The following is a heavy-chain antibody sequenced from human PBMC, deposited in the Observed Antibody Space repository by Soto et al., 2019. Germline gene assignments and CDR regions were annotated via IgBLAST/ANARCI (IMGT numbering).Heavy chain of an antibody. D-gene: IGHD6-6*01. Sequence: QVQLVQSGAEVKKPGSSVKVSCKASGGTFSSYAISWVRQAPGQGLAWMGGIIPIFGTANYAQKFQGRVTITADESTSTAYTELRSLRSEETAVYYWARGGVAARKGGLFDYCGQGPLVTVSS. CDR3: ARGGVAARKGGLFDY. V-gene: IGHV1-69*01. CDR1: GGTFSSYA. CDR2: IIPIFGTA. J-gene: IGHJ4*02.